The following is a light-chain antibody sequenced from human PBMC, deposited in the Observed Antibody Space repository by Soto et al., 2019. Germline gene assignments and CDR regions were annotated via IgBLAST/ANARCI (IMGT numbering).Light chain of an antibody. J-gene: IGKJ2*01. CDR3: QQYNNWPPYT. V-gene: IGKV3-15*01. Sequence: EMVMTQSPVTLSVSPGESATLSCRASQSVSNNLAWYQQKPGQAPRLLIYSASTRASGIPARFSGSGSGTEFTLTISSLQFEDFAVYYCQQYNNWPPYTFGQGTTLEI. CDR2: SAS. CDR1: QSVSNN.